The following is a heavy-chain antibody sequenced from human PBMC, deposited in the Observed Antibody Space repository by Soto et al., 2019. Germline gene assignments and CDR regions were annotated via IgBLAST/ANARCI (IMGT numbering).Heavy chain of an antibody. Sequence: GGSLRLSCAASGFSFDNYWMHWVRQSPGKGLVWVSRISIDGSSTNYADSVKGRFTISRDNAKKTLYLLMNSLRAEDTAVYYCARDRAPGEMATTFDYWGLGXLVTVSS. V-gene: IGHV3-74*01. CDR3: ARDRAPGEMATTFDY. J-gene: IGHJ4*02. CDR2: ISIDGSST. CDR1: GFSFDNYW.